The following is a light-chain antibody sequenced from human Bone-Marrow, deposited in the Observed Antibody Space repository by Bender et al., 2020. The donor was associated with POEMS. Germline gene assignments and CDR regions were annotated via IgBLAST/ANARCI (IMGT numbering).Light chain of an antibody. CDR3: SSYAGTKNYVL. V-gene: IGLV2-8*01. J-gene: IGLJ3*02. Sequence: QSALTQPPSASGSPGQSVTISCNGTSSDVGGYNYVSWYQQHPGKAPKLMIYEVSKRPSGVPDRFSGSKSGNTASLTVSGPQAEDEADYYCSSYAGTKNYVLFGGGTKLTVL. CDR1: SSDVGGYNY. CDR2: EVS.